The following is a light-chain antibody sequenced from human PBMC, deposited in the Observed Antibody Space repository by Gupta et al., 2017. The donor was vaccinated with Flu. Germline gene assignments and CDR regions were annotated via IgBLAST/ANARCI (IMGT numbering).Light chain of an antibody. CDR3: SSYTSSSTLCV. Sequence: QSALTQPASVSGSPGQSLTISCTGTSSDVGGYNYVSWYQKHPGKAPKLMIYEVSNRPSGVSNRFSGSKSGNTASLTSSGLQAEDEADYYCSSYTSSSTLCVFGTGTKVTVL. CDR2: EVS. CDR1: SSDVGGYNY. J-gene: IGLJ1*01. V-gene: IGLV2-14*01.